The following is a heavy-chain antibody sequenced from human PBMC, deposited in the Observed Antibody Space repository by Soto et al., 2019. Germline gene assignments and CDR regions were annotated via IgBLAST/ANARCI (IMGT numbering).Heavy chain of an antibody. J-gene: IGHJ4*02. D-gene: IGHD6-19*01. CDR2: IYYSGST. Sequence: SETLSLTCTVSGGSISSYYWSWIRQPPGKGLEWIGYIYYSGSTNYNPSLKSRVTISVDTSKNQFSLKLSSVTAADTAVYYCARTDYSSGWYFFFDYWGQGTLVTSPQ. V-gene: IGHV4-59*01. CDR3: ARTDYSSGWYFFFDY. CDR1: GGSISSYY.